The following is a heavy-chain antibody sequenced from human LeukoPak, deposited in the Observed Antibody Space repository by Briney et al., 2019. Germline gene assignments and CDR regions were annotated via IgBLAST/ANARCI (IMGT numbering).Heavy chain of an antibody. D-gene: IGHD5-12*01. Sequence: GASVKVSCKASGGTFSSYAISWVRQAPGQGLEWMGRIIPILGIANYAQKFQGRVTITADKSTSTAYMELSSLRSEDTAVYYCARGPEGWLPTRFDYWGQGTLVTVSS. CDR3: ARGPEGWLPTRFDY. V-gene: IGHV1-69*04. CDR2: IIPILGIA. J-gene: IGHJ4*02. CDR1: GGTFSSYA.